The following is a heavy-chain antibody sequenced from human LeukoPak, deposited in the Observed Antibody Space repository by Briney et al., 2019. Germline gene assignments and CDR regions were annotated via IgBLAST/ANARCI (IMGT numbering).Heavy chain of an antibody. J-gene: IGHJ4*02. V-gene: IGHV1-18*01. D-gene: IGHD2-15*01. CDR3: ARDTCSGVSCYLGNY. CDR1: VYTFTSYG. CDR2: ISTYNGNT. Sequence: ASVKVSCKASVYTFTSYGISWVRQAPGQGLAWMGWISTYNGNTNDAQKLQGRVTMTTDTSTSTAYMELRSLRSDDTAVYYCARDTCSGVSCYLGNYWGQGTLVTVSS.